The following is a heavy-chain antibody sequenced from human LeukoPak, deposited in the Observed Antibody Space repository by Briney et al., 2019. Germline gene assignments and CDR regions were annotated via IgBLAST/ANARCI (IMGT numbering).Heavy chain of an antibody. J-gene: IGHJ4*02. V-gene: IGHV4-61*01. CDR2: IYYSGST. D-gene: IGHD2-15*01. CDR3: ARADSYCSGGSCYLGYFDY. CDR1: GGSVSSGSYY. Sequence: PSETLSLTCTVSGGSVSSGSYYWSWIRQPPGKGLEWIGYIYYSGSTNYNPSLKSRVTISVDKSKNQFSLKLSSVTAADTAVYYCARADSYCSGGSCYLGYFDYWGQGTLVTVSS.